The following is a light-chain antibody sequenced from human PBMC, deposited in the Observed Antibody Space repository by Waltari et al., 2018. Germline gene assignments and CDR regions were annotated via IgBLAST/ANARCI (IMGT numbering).Light chain of an antibody. J-gene: IGKJ1*01. CDR3: QHYVKLPVT. Sequence: EIVLTQSPGTLSLSPGERATLSCRASQSVSRALAWYQQKPGQAPSLLIYCASTRATGVPDRFSGSGSGTDFSLTISSLDPEDFAVYYCQHYVKLPVTYGQGTKVEI. CDR2: CAS. V-gene: IGKV3-20*01. CDR1: QSVSRA.